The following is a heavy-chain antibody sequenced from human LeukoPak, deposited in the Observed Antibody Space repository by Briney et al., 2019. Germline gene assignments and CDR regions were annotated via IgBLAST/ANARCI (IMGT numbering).Heavy chain of an antibody. CDR1: GFTFSIYA. J-gene: IGHJ4*02. CDR3: AKVPLVVVVPAAIPYYFDY. Sequence: GGSLRLSCAASGFTFSIYAMSWVRQAPGKGLEWVSAISGSGGSTYYADSVKGRFTISRDNSKNTLYLQMNSLRAEDTAVYYCAKVPLVVVVPAAIPYYFDYWGQGTLVTVSS. V-gene: IGHV3-23*01. D-gene: IGHD2-2*01. CDR2: ISGSGGST.